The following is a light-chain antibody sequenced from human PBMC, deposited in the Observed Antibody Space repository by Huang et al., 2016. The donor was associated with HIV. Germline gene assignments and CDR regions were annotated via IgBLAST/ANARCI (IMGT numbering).Light chain of an antibody. CDR1: QSVKNY. CDR3: QQRTNWPSLT. CDR2: DAS. V-gene: IGKV3-11*01. Sequence: EIVLTQSPSTLSLSPGERATLSCRASQSVKNYLAWYQQKPGQAPRLLIHDASNRATDGPARFSGSGSGTDFTLTISRLEPEDFAVYYCQQRTNWPSLTFGGGTRVEIK. J-gene: IGKJ4*01.